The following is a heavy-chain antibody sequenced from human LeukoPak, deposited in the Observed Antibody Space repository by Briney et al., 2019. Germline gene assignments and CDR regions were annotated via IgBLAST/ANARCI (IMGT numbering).Heavy chain of an antibody. Sequence: SETLSLTCTVSGGSFRNYYWSWIRQPPGKGLEWIGYIYYIGTTNYNPSLKSRVTISVDTSKNQFSLKLSSVTAADTAVYYCARVGSYYGGSAFDIWGQGTMVSVSS. CDR1: GGSFRNYY. J-gene: IGHJ3*02. V-gene: IGHV4-59*01. D-gene: IGHD3-10*01. CDR2: IYYIGTT. CDR3: ARVGSYYGGSAFDI.